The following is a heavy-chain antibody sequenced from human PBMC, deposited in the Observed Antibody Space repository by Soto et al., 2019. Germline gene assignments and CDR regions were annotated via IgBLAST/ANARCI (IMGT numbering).Heavy chain of an antibody. CDR2: MHTSGGT. D-gene: IGHD2-21*01. Sequence: SETLSLTCTASGAPISSNDYFWAWIRQPPGRGLEFIASMHTSGGTYHASSLKSRATMSLDTSKNQFSLKLQSVTAADTATYYCAGIVAGATRPSDVDHWGQGTMVTVSS. CDR3: AGIVAGATRPSDVDH. V-gene: IGHV4-39*01. CDR1: GAPISSNDYF. J-gene: IGHJ4*02.